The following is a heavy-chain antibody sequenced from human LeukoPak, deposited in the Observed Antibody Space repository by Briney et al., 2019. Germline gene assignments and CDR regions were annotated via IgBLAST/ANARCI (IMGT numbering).Heavy chain of an antibody. D-gene: IGHD3-22*01. V-gene: IGHV1-46*01. CDR2: INPTGGST. CDR3: ARVSYYDSSGYYLAY. CDR1: GYTFTGYY. Sequence: ASVKVSCKASGYTFTGYYMHWVRQAPGQGLEWMGLINPTGGSTSYAQKFQGRVTMTRDTSTSTVHMELSSLRSEDTALYYCARVSYYDSSGYYLAYWGQGTLVTVSS. J-gene: IGHJ4*02.